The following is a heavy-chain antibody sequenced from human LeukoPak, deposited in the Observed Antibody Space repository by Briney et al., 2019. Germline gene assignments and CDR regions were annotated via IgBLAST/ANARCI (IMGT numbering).Heavy chain of an antibody. J-gene: IGHJ4*02. Sequence: GGSLRLSCAASGFTISTYGMSWVRQAPGKGLEWVSSISGGTTYYADSVKGRFTISRDNSKNTVSLQMNSLRAEDTAVYYCAKSVYHSGNYWGQGTLITVSS. D-gene: IGHD3-10*01. CDR1: GFTISTYG. V-gene: IGHV3-23*01. CDR3: AKSVYHSGNY. CDR2: ISGGTT.